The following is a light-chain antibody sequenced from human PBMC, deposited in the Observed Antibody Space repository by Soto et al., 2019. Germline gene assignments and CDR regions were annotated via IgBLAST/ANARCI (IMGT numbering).Light chain of an antibody. Sequence: QSAPTQPRSVSGSPGQSVTISCTGTSSDVGEYDYVSWYQQHPGKAPKLMIFDVSERPSGVPDRFSGSKTGNTASLTISGLHAEDEADYYCCSYAGSPYVFGTGTKLTVL. J-gene: IGLJ1*01. CDR2: DVS. CDR1: SSDVGEYDY. CDR3: CSYAGSPYV. V-gene: IGLV2-11*01.